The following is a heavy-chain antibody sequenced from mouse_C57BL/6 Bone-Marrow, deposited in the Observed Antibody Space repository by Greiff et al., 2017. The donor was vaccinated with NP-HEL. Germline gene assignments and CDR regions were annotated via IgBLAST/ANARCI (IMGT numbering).Heavy chain of an antibody. D-gene: IGHD2-2*01. V-gene: IGHV7-3*01. Sequence: EVKVVESGGGLVQPGGSLSLSCAASGFTFTDYYMSWVRQPPGKALEWLGFIRNKANGYTTEYSASVKGRFTISRDNSQSILYLQMNALRAEDSATYYCARLGVTLDYWGQGTTLTVSS. CDR2: IRNKANGYTT. CDR3: ARLGVTLDY. CDR1: GFTFTDYY. J-gene: IGHJ2*01.